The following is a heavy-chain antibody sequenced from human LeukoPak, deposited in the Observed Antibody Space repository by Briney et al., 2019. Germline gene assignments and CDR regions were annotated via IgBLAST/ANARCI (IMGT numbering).Heavy chain of an antibody. V-gene: IGHV4-38-2*01. Sequence: SATLSLTCAVSGYSISSGYYWGWIRQPPGKGLEWIGSIYHSGSTYYNPSLKSRVTISVDTSKNQFSLKLSSVTAADTAVYYCASPNYDFWSGYYSYWGQGTLVTVSS. CDR3: ASPNYDFWSGYYSY. CDR1: GYSISSGYY. J-gene: IGHJ4*02. CDR2: IYHSGST. D-gene: IGHD3-3*01.